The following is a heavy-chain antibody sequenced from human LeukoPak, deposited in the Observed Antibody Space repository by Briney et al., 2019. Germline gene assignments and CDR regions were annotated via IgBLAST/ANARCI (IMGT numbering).Heavy chain of an antibody. J-gene: IGHJ6*02. CDR3: ARGNYYGMDV. Sequence: GGSLRLSCAASESTFSKFWMHWVRQAPGKGLVWVSGINRDGSTTTYADSVKGRFTVSRDNAKNTLYLQMNSLRAEDTAVYYCARGNYYGMDVWGQGTLVTVSS. V-gene: IGHV3-74*03. CDR2: INRDGSTT. CDR1: ESTFSKFW. D-gene: IGHD2/OR15-2a*01.